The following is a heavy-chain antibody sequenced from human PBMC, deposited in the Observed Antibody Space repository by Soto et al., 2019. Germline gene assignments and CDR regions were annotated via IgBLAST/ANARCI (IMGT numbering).Heavy chain of an antibody. J-gene: IGHJ6*01. CDR1: GGTFSSYT. Sequence: SVKVSCKASGGTFSSYTISWVRQAPGQGLEWMGRIIPILGIANYAQKFQGRVTITADKSTSTAYMELSSLRSEDTAVYYCARGLWFGELLFGARAMRCMYVWG. CDR2: IIPILGIA. CDR3: ARGLWFGELLFGARAMRCMYV. V-gene: IGHV1-69*02. D-gene: IGHD3-10*01.